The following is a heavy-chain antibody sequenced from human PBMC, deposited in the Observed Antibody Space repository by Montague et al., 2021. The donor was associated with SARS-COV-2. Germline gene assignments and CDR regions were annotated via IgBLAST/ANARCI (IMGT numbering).Heavy chain of an antibody. CDR1: GGSFSGYY. CDR3: ARLGDGVVPAPILGVGPFYSYYYMDI. D-gene: IGHD2-2*02. V-gene: IGHV4-34*01. Sequence: SETLSLTCAVHGGSFSGYYWNWIRQRPGKGLEWIGEINHGGSTNYNPSLKNRLTISADTSKNQFSLKVTSMTAADTAIYYCARLGDGVVPAPILGVGPFYSYYYMDIWGKGTTVTVSS. J-gene: IGHJ6*03. CDR2: INHGGST.